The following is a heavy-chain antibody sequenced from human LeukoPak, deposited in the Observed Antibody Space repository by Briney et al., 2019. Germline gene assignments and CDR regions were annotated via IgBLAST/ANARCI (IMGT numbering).Heavy chain of an antibody. CDR3: EGRWEDGYSSGWLLDAFDI. Sequence: PSETLSLTCTVSGGSISSYYMSWIRQPPGKGLEWIAYIYCSGSTNYNPPLKSRVTISVDTSKNQFSLKLSSVTAADTAVYYCEGRWEDGYSSGWLLDAFDIWGQGTMVTVSS. CDR2: IYCSGST. D-gene: IGHD6-19*01. V-gene: IGHV4-59*08. J-gene: IGHJ3*02. CDR1: GGSISSYY.